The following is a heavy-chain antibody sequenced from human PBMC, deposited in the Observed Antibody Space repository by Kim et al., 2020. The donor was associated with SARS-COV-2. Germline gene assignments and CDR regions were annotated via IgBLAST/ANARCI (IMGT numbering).Heavy chain of an antibody. J-gene: IGHJ4*02. V-gene: IGHV3-23*01. Sequence: ADSEKGRLTISRDDSKNQLNLQMNSLRAEDTAVYYCAKASITMIVVAPDYWGQGTLVTVSS. CDR3: AKASITMIVVAPDY. D-gene: IGHD3-22*01.